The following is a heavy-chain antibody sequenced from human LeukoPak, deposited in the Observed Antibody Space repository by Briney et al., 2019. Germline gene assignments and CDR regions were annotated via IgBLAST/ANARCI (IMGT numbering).Heavy chain of an antibody. CDR3: TRVTTNGYFEY. CDR2: INFDASAS. Sequence: HPGGSLRLSCAASGFTFSSFWMGWVRQAPGKGLDWVASINFDASASHHVDSVNGRFTISRDNAKNSLYLQMRYLRAEDTAVYFCTRVTTNGYFEYWGQGSLVTVSS. D-gene: IGHD1-1*01. V-gene: IGHV3-7*04. CDR1: GFTFSSFW. J-gene: IGHJ4*02.